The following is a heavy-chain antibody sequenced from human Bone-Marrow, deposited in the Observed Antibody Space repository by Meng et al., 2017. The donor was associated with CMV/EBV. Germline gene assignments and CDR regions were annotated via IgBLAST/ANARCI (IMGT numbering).Heavy chain of an antibody. Sequence: SGYTFTGYYLHWVRQAPGQGLEWMGWINPNSGGTNYAQKFQGRVTMTRDTSISTAYMELSRLRSDDTAVYYCARDRRGYGDNWFDPWGQGTLVTVSS. J-gene: IGHJ5*02. CDR2: INPNSGGT. V-gene: IGHV1-2*02. CDR3: ARDRRGYGDNWFDP. D-gene: IGHD5-12*01. CDR1: GYTFTGYY.